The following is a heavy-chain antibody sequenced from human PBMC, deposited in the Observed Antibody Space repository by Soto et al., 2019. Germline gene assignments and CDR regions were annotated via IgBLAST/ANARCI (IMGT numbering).Heavy chain of an antibody. J-gene: IGHJ4*02. CDR1: GFTFSSYG. CDR3: AKGMTKVTTYYFDY. D-gene: IGHD4-17*01. V-gene: IGHV3-30*18. Sequence: QVQLVESGGGVVQPGRSLRLSCAASGFTFSSYGMHWVRQAPGKGLEWVAVISYDGSNKYYADSVKGRFTISRDNSKNTPYLQMNSLISEDTAVYYCAKGMTKVTTYYFDYWGQGTLVTVSS. CDR2: ISYDGSNK.